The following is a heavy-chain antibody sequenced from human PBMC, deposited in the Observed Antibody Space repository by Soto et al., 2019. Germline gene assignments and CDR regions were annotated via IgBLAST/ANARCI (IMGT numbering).Heavy chain of an antibody. V-gene: IGHV4-34*01. J-gene: IGHJ5*02. D-gene: IGHD6-19*01. CDR2: INHSGST. CDR3: ARGSPTYSSGWYSGWFDP. CDR1: GGSFSGYY. Sequence: PSETLSLTCAVYGGSFSGYYWSWIRQPPGKGLEWIGEINHSGSTNYNPSLKSRVTISVDTSKNQFSLKLSSVTAADTAVYYCARGSPTYSSGWYSGWFDPWGQGTMVTVYS.